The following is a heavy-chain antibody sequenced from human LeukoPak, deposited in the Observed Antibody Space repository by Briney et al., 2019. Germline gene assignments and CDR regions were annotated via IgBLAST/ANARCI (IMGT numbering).Heavy chain of an antibody. CDR1: GGSFSGYY. CDR3: ARARCSSTSRYHFDY. V-gene: IGHV4-34*01. J-gene: IGHJ4*02. Sequence: SETLSLTCAVYGGSFSGYYWSWIRQPPGKGLEWVGEINHSGRTNYNPSLKSRVTISVDTSKNQFSLKLSSVTAADTAVYYCARARCSSTSRYHFDYWGQGTLVAVSS. D-gene: IGHD2-2*01. CDR2: INHSGRT.